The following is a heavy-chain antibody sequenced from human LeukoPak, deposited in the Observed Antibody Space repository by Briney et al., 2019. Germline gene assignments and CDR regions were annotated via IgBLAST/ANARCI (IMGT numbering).Heavy chain of an antibody. CDR2: INHSGST. CDR1: GGSFSGYY. Sequence: SETLSLTCAVYGGSFSGYYWSWIRQPPGKGLEWIGEINHSGSTNYNPSLKSRVTISVDTSKNQFSLKLSSVTAADTAVYYCARGGDYGPYYLDYWGQGTLVTVSS. D-gene: IGHD4-17*01. V-gene: IGHV4-34*01. J-gene: IGHJ4*02. CDR3: ARGGDYGPYYLDY.